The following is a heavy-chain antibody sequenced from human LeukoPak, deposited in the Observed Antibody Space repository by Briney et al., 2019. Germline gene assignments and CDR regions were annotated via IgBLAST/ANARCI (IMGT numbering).Heavy chain of an antibody. Sequence: SETLSLTCTVSGYSISSGYYWGWIRQPPGKGLEWIGSIYHSGSTYYNPSLKSRVTISVDTSKNQFSLKLSSVTAADTAVYYCARVNQRWFDPWGQGTLVTVSS. V-gene: IGHV4-38-2*02. CDR1: GYSISSGYY. D-gene: IGHD6-25*01. CDR2: IYHSGST. J-gene: IGHJ5*02. CDR3: ARVNQRWFDP.